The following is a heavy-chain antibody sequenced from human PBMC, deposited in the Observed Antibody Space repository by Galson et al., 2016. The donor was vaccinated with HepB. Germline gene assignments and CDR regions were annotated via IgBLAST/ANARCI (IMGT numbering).Heavy chain of an antibody. D-gene: IGHD3-9*01. CDR3: ARQPHFDILTGFWFDP. CDR1: GSIFTTYY. CDR2: IYPGNSDV. J-gene: IGHJ5*02. V-gene: IGHV5-51*01. Sequence: QSGAEVKKPGESLKISCQSSGSIFTTYYIAWVRQMPGKGLEWMGIIYPGNSDVRYSPSFQGQVTISADKSVNTAYLEWNSLKPSDTAMYYWARQPHFDILTGFWFDPWGQVSLVTVST.